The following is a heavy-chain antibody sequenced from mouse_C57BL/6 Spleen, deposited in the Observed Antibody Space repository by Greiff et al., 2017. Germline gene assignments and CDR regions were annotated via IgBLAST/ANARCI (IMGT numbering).Heavy chain of an antibody. V-gene: IGHV1-69*01. J-gene: IGHJ4*01. CDR2: IDPSDSYT. CDR1: GYTFTSYW. CDR3: ARHITTVVAHYAMDY. D-gene: IGHD1-1*01. Sequence: VQLQQPGAELVMPGASVKLSCKASGYTFTSYWMHWVKQRPGQGLEWIGEIDPSDSYTNYNQKLKGKSTLTVDKSSSTAYMQLSSLTSEDSAVYYCARHITTVVAHYAMDYWGQGTSVTVSS.